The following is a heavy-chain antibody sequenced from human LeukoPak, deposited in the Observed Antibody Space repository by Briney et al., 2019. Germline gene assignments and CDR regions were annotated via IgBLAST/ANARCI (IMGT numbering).Heavy chain of an antibody. D-gene: IGHD5-12*01. V-gene: IGHV3-74*01. J-gene: IGHJ4*02. CDR2: IKTDGSAT. CDR1: GFTFSNYW. Sequence: GGSLRLSCAASGFTFSNYWMHWVRQAPRKGLVWVSRIKTDGSATNYADSEKGRFTISRDNAKNTLYLQMNNLRVEDTGIYYCARGRYSGYEGGSDYWGQGTLVTVSS. CDR3: ARGRYSGYEGGSDY.